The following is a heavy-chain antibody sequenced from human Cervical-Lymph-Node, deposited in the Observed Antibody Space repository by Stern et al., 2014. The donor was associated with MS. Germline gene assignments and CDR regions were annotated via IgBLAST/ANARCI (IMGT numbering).Heavy chain of an antibody. CDR3: TTGDGAFDF. D-gene: IGHD4-17*01. J-gene: IGHJ4*02. Sequence: QVQLQESGPGLVKPSETLSLTCIVSGGSISSWYWNWIRQPAGKRLEWIGSLYSRGKPNYTPSLKSRVTMSVDLSKNHFSLQLNSVTAADTAVYYCTTGDGAFDFWGQGTLVTASS. V-gene: IGHV4-4*07. CDR2: LYSRGKP. CDR1: GGSISSWY.